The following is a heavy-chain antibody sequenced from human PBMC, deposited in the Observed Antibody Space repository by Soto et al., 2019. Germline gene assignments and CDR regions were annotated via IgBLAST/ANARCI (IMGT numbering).Heavy chain of an antibody. CDR1: GFTFSSYS. D-gene: IGHD1-1*01. CDR3: ARGTTGTTGGDFDY. Sequence: EVQLVESGGGLVQPGGSLRLSCAASGFTFSSYSMNWVRQAPGKGLEWVSYISSSSSTIYYADSVKGRFAISRDNAKNSLYLQMNSLRDEDTAVYYCARGTTGTTGGDFDYWGQGTTVTVSS. V-gene: IGHV3-48*02. CDR2: ISSSSSTI. J-gene: IGHJ4*03.